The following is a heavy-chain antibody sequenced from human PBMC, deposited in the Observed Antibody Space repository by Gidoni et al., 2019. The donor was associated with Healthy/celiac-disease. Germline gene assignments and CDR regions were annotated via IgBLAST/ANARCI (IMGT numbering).Heavy chain of an antibody. CDR3: AKCGWYDDGAFDI. V-gene: IGHV3-23*01. D-gene: IGHD6-19*01. J-gene: IGHJ3*02. Sequence: EVQLLESGGGLVQPGGSLRLSCAASGFPFSSYAMSWVRQAPGKGLEWVSAISGSGGSTYYADSVKGRFTISRDNSKNTLYLQMNSLRAEDTAVYYCAKCGWYDDGAFDIWGQGTMVTVSS. CDR2: ISGSGGST. CDR1: GFPFSSYA.